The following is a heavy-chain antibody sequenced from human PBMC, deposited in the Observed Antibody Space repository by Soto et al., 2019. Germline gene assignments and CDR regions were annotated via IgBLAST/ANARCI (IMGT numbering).Heavy chain of an antibody. CDR3: ARGGGGWSSDYYYMDV. V-gene: IGHV4-59*01. D-gene: IGHD6-19*01. Sequence: SETLSLTCPVSGGSISSYYWSWIRQPPGKGLEWNGYIYYSGNTNYNPSPKSRETKKEDTSKNQFSQKKSPVTAADTAVYYCARGGGGWSSDYYYMDVWGKGTTVTVS. CDR2: IYYSGNT. CDR1: GGSISSYY. J-gene: IGHJ6*03.